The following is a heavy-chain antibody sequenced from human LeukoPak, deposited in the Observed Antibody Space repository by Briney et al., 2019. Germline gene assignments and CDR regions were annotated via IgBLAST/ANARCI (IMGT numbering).Heavy chain of an antibody. CDR1: GYTFTNYD. J-gene: IGHJ5*02. CDR2: IIPIFGTA. D-gene: IGHD2-2*01. V-gene: IGHV1-69*13. Sequence: SVKVSCKTSGYTFTNYDISWVRQAPGQGLEWMGGIIPIFGTANYAQKFQGRVTITADESTSTAYMELSSLRSEDTAVYYCARGSGDIVVVPADNWFDPWGQGTLVTVSS. CDR3: ARGSGDIVVVPADNWFDP.